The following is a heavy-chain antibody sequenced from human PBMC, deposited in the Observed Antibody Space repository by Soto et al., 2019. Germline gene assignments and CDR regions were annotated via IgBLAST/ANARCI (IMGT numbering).Heavy chain of an antibody. CDR1: GFTFSSYG. Sequence: QVQLVESGGGVVQPGRSLRLSCVASGFTFSSYGMHWVRQAPGKGLEWVAVISYDGSNKYYADSVKGRFTISRDNSKNTLYLQMNSLRAEDTAVYYCAKEWTQWLALDYWGQGTLVTVSS. D-gene: IGHD6-19*01. CDR2: ISYDGSNK. V-gene: IGHV3-30*18. J-gene: IGHJ4*02. CDR3: AKEWTQWLALDY.